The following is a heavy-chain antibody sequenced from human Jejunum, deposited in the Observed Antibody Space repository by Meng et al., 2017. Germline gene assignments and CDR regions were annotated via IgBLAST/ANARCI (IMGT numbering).Heavy chain of an antibody. CDR2: IDTSGTT. Sequence: SETLSLTCVVSAASISSGSSHWNWIRQPAGKGLEWIGRIDTSGTTYFNPSLKSRVTISFDTSKKQLSLRLSSVTAADTAVYYCAATTGYNSGNQEDFVYWSQGTLVTVS. CDR3: AATTGYNSGNQEDFVY. CDR1: AASISSGSSH. V-gene: IGHV4-61*02. D-gene: IGHD3-9*01. J-gene: IGHJ4*02.